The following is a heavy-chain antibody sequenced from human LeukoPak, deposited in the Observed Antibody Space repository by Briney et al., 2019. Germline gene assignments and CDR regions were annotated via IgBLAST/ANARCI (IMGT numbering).Heavy chain of an antibody. Sequence: SETLSLTCTVSGGSIHRGSYYWGWIRQPPGKGLEWIGSIYYSGSTYYNPSLKSRVTISVDTSMNQFSLKLRSVTAADTAVYYCARADHDYGVYYFDYWGQGTLVTVSS. D-gene: IGHD4-17*01. CDR2: IYYSGST. CDR1: GGSIHRGSYY. CDR3: ARADHDYGVYYFDY. V-gene: IGHV4-39*01. J-gene: IGHJ4*02.